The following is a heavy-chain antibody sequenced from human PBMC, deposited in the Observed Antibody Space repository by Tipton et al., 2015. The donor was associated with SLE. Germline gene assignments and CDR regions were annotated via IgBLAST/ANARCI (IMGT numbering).Heavy chain of an antibody. J-gene: IGHJ6*02. CDR3: ASHVGDGYMGYYYGMDV. D-gene: IGHD5-24*01. CDR2: VYDIEFT. V-gene: IGHV4-59*12. Sequence: TLSLTCTVSGASISSYYWSWIRQPPGKGLEWIGYVYDIEFTNYNPSLKSRVTTSVDTSKNQFSLKLSSVTAADTAVYYCASHVGDGYMGYYYGMDVWGQGTTVTVSS. CDR1: GASISSYY.